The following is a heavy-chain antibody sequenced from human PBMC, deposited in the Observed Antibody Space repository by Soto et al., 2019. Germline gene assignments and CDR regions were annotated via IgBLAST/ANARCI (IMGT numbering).Heavy chain of an antibody. D-gene: IGHD6-13*01. CDR1: GYTFTGYY. V-gene: IGHV1-3*01. CDR2: INAGNGNT. CDR3: AVAGYSSSWYRDYYGMDV. Sequence: ASVKVSCKDSGYTFTGYYMHWVRQAPGQGLEWMGWINAGNGNTKYSQKFQGRVTITRDTSASTAYMELSSLRSEDTAVYYCAVAGYSSSWYRDYYGMDVWGQGTTVTVSS. J-gene: IGHJ6*02.